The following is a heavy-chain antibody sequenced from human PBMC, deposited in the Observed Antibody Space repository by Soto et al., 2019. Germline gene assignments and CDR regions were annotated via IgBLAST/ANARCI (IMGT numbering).Heavy chain of an antibody. D-gene: IGHD6-25*01. CDR2: IYDSGST. CDR1: GGSISRYY. J-gene: IGHJ6*02. Sequence: QVQLQESGPGLVKPSETLSLTCTVSGGSISRYYWSWIRPPPGKGLEWIGYIYDSGSTNYNPSLKSRGTISVDTSKNPFSLKLSSVTAADTAVYYCARTSGIHYYGMDVWGQGTTVTVSS. CDR3: ARTSGIHYYGMDV. V-gene: IGHV4-59*01.